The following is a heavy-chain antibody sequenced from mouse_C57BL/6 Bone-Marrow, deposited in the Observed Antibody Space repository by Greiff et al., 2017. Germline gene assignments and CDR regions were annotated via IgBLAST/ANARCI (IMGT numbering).Heavy chain of an antibody. CDR2: IFPGSGST. J-gene: IGHJ1*03. V-gene: IGHV1-75*01. CDR1: GYTFTDYY. D-gene: IGHD1-1*01. Sequence: QVQLKQSGPELVKPGASVKISCKASGYTFTDYYINWVKQRPGQGLEWIGWIFPGSGSTYYNEKFKGKATLTVDKSSSTAYMLLSSLTSEDSAVYFCARRDYGSSYGYFDVWGTGTTVTVSS. CDR3: ARRDYGSSYGYFDV.